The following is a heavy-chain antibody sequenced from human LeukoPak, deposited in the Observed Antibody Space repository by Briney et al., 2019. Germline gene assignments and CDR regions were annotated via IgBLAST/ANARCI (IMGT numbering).Heavy chain of an antibody. J-gene: IGHJ5*02. D-gene: IGHD3-10*01. CDR2: INSDGSST. CDR3: ARDRGNWFDP. Sequence: PGGSLRLSCAASGFTFSSYWMHWVRQAPGKGLVRVSRINSDGSSTSYADSVKGRFTISRDNAKNTLYLQMNSLRAEDTAVYYCARDRGNWFDPWGREPWSPSPQ. CDR1: GFTFSSYW. V-gene: IGHV3-74*01.